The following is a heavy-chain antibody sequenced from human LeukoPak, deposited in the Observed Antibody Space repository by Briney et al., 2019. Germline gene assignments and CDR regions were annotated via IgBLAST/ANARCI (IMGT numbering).Heavy chain of an antibody. Sequence: PGGSLRLSCAASGFTFSRHWMGWVRQAPGKGLEWVANIKQDASQYYVDSVRGRFIISRDNAKNSLSLQMNSLRLGGTAVYYCARGPDFGDRLDYFDYWGQGTLVTVSS. CDR1: GFTFSRHW. D-gene: IGHD4-17*01. CDR3: ARGPDFGDRLDYFDY. J-gene: IGHJ4*02. CDR2: IKQDASQ. V-gene: IGHV3-7*01.